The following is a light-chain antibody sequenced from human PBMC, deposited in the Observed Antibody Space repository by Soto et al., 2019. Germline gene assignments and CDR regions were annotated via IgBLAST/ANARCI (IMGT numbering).Light chain of an antibody. V-gene: IGKV3-15*01. CDR3: QQYDTRPPWT. Sequence: EILLTQSPATLSVSPGDRATLSCRASQSVTTNVAWYQQKPGQAPRLLIYAASTRATGLPARFSGSGSGTEFSLTISSLQSEDFAVYYCQQYDTRPPWTFGQGTKVDIK. CDR1: QSVTTN. J-gene: IGKJ1*01. CDR2: AAS.